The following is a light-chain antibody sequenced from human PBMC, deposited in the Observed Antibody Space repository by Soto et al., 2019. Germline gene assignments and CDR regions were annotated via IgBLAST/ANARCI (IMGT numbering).Light chain of an antibody. Sequence: AIQLTQSPSSLSASVGDRVTITCRASQGIRSALGWYQQKPGIVPKLLIYAASTLQSGVPSRFSGSGSGTDFTLTISSLQPEDFATYYCLLDFSYFWAFGQGTKVEVK. J-gene: IGKJ1*01. CDR1: QGIRSA. CDR2: AAS. V-gene: IGKV1-6*01. CDR3: LLDFSYFWA.